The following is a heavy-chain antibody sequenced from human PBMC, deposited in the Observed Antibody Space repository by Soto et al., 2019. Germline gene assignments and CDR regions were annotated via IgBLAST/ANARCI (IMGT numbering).Heavy chain of an antibody. J-gene: IGHJ4*02. CDR3: ARAISDIVVVVAASYFDY. CDR2: INPSGGST. Sequence: ASVKVSCKASGYTFTSYYMHWARQAPGRGLEWMGIINPSGGSTSYAQKFQGRVTMTRDTSTSTVYMELSSLRSEDTAVYYCARAISDIVVVVAASYFDYWGQGTLVTVSS. CDR1: GYTFTSYY. D-gene: IGHD2-15*01. V-gene: IGHV1-46*01.